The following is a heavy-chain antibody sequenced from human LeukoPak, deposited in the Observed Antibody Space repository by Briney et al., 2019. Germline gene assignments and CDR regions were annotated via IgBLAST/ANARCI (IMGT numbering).Heavy chain of an antibody. V-gene: IGHV3-48*01. CDR3: ARGGWLDD. CDR1: GFTFSNHG. D-gene: IGHD2-15*01. J-gene: IGHJ4*02. Sequence: GGSLRLSCAASGFTFSNHGMNWVRQAPGKGLEWVSYISSSSSTIYYADSVKGRFTISRDNAKNSLYLQMNSLRAEDTGIFYCARGGWLDDWGQGTLVTVSS. CDR2: ISSSSSTI.